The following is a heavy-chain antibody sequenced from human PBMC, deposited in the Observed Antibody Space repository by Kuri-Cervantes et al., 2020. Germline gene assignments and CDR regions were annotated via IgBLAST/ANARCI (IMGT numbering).Heavy chain of an antibody. CDR1: GFTFRNYA. CDR2: ISYDGSTK. Sequence: GESLKISCTASGFTFRNYAIHWVRQAPGKGLEWVAVISYDGSTKYYADSVKGRFTISRDNSKNTLYLQMNSLRAEDAAVYYCARGNAPEQWLGHFDYWGQGTLVTVSS. V-gene: IGHV3-30-3*01. J-gene: IGHJ4*02. D-gene: IGHD6-19*01. CDR3: ARGNAPEQWLGHFDY.